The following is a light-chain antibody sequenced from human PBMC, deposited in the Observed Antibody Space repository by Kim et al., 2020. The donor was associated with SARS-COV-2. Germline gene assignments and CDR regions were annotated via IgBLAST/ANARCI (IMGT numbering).Light chain of an antibody. J-gene: IGLJ3*02. CDR3: QSADSSGTWV. V-gene: IGLV3-25*03. Sequence: VHPEQTARLTCSGDALPKQYAYWYQQKPGQAPVLVIYKDSERPSGIPERFSGSSSGTTVTLTISGVQAEDEADYYCQSADSSGTWVFGGGTQLTVL. CDR1: ALPKQY. CDR2: KDS.